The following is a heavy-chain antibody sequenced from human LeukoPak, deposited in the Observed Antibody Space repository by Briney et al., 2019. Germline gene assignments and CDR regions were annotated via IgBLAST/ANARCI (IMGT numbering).Heavy chain of an antibody. Sequence: GGSLRLSCAASGFTFRKYWMAWVRQAPGRGLEWVATIAANGNDKDYEDALQGRFTISRDNARNSLSLRIDSLRAEDTAVYYCAKLVGATIFDYWGQGTLVTVSS. CDR2: IAANGNDK. CDR1: GFTFRKYW. CDR3: AKLVGATIFDY. J-gene: IGHJ4*02. D-gene: IGHD1-26*01. V-gene: IGHV3-7*03.